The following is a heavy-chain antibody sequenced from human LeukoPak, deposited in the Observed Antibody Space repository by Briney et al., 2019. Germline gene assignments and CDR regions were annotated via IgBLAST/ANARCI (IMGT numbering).Heavy chain of an antibody. CDR1: GYTFTSYY. V-gene: IGHV1-2*02. CDR2: INPNSGGT. CDR3: ARDTEAVAGSLS. J-gene: IGHJ5*02. D-gene: IGHD6-19*01. Sequence: ASVKVSCKASGYTFTSYYMHWVRQAPGQGLEWMGWINPNSGGTNYAQKFQGRVTMTRDTSISTAYMELSRLRSDDTAVYYCARDTEAVAGSLSWGQGTLVIVSS.